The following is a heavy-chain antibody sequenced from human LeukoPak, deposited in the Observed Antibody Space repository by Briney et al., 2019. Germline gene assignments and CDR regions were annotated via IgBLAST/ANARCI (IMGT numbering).Heavy chain of an antibody. Sequence: PGESLKISCKGSGYSSTSYWIGWVRQMPGKGLEWMGIIYPGDSDTRYSPSFQGQVTISADKSISTAYLQWSSLKASDTAMYYCARHGGYCSSTSCYYYYYYGMDVWGQGTTVTVSS. D-gene: IGHD2-2*01. V-gene: IGHV5-51*01. CDR2: IYPGDSDT. J-gene: IGHJ6*02. CDR1: GYSSTSYW. CDR3: ARHGGYCSSTSCYYYYYYGMDV.